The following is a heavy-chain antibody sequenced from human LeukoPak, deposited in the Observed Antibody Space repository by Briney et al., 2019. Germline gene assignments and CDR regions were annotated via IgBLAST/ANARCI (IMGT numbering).Heavy chain of an antibody. CDR2: INPSGGST. J-gene: IGHJ5*02. CDR3: ARGAPTYSSGWSSWFDP. CDR1: GYTFTSYY. Sequence: ASVKVSCKASGYTFTSYYMHWVRQAPGQGLEWMGIINPSGGSTGYAQKFQGRVTMTRDTSTSTVYMELSSLRSEDTAVYYCARGAPTYSSGWSSWFDPWGQGTLVTVSS. D-gene: IGHD6-19*01. V-gene: IGHV1-46*01.